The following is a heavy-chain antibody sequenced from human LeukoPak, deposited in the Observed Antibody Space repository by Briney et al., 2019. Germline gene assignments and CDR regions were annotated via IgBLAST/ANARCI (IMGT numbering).Heavy chain of an antibody. J-gene: IGHJ5*02. V-gene: IGHV5-51*01. CDR2: TYPGDSNT. Sequence: GESLKISCKGSGYSFTNNWIGWVRQMPGKGLEWMGITYPGDSNTRYSPSFQGQVTISADKSISSAYLQWSSLKASDTAMYYCVRSPACSSGTSYPNWFDPWGQGTLVTVSS. CDR3: VRSPACSSGTSYPNWFDP. D-gene: IGHD2-15*01. CDR1: GYSFTNNW.